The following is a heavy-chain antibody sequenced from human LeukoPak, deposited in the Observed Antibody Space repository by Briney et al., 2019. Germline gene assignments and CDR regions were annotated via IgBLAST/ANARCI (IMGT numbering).Heavy chain of an antibody. J-gene: IGHJ5*02. Sequence: KPSETLSLTCNVSGDSISSSYWSWIRQPPGKGLEWIGYIYHSGSTYYNPSLKSRVTISVDRSKNQFSLKLSSVTAADTAVYYCARVIDGYCSSTSCYWFDPWGQGTLVTVSS. CDR1: GDSISSSY. CDR2: IYHSGST. CDR3: ARVIDGYCSSTSCYWFDP. V-gene: IGHV4-59*12. D-gene: IGHD2-2*03.